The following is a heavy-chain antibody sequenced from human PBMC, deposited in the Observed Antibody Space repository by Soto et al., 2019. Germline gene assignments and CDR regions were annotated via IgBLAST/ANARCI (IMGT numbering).Heavy chain of an antibody. CDR2: ISGSGGST. CDR3: AKLELPGQYYFDY. Sequence: QLGGSLSLSCAASGFTFSSYAMSWVRQAPGKGLEWVSAISGSGGSTYYADSVKGRFTITRDNSKNTLYLQMNSLRAEDTAVYYCAKLELPGQYYFDYWGQGTLVTVSS. J-gene: IGHJ4*02. V-gene: IGHV3-23*01. D-gene: IGHD3-10*01. CDR1: GFTFSSYA.